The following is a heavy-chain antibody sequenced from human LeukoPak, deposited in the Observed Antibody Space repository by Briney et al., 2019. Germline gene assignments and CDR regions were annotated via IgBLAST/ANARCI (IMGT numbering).Heavy chain of an antibody. J-gene: IGHJ3*02. CDR2: ISSSSSTI. D-gene: IGHD1-26*01. V-gene: IGHV3-48*01. Sequence: GGSLRLSCAASGFTFSYYGFHWVRQAPGKGLEWVSYISSSSSTIYYADSVKGRFTISRDNAKNSLYLQMNSLRAEDTAVYYCARRASGSDAFDIWGQGTMVTVSS. CDR3: ARRASGSDAFDI. CDR1: GFTFSYYG.